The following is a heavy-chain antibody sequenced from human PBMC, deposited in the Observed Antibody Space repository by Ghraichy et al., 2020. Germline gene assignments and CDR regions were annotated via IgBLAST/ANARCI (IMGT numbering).Heavy chain of an antibody. Sequence: GESLRLSCGTSGFTFRFFTMNWVRQAPGKGLEWVAAISGSGNKTYFLDSVKGRFTISRDNSENILFLQMNNVRDDDTALYFCAKGRRVGAATNFDSWGQGTLVTVSS. V-gene: IGHV3-23*01. CDR1: GFTFRFFT. D-gene: IGHD1-26*01. CDR2: ISGSGNKT. J-gene: IGHJ4*02. CDR3: AKGRRVGAATNFDS.